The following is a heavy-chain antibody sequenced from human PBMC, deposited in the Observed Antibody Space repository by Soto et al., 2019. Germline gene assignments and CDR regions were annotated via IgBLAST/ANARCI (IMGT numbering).Heavy chain of an antibody. J-gene: IGHJ4*02. CDR2: IKQDGSEK. CDR1: GFTFSSYW. V-gene: IGHV3-7*01. D-gene: IGHD2-2*01. CDR3: ARVLPPVCSSTSCYDYFFDD. Sequence: GGSLRLSCAASGFTFSSYWMSWVRQAPGKGLEWVANIKQDGSEKYYVDSVKGRFTISRDNAKNSLYLQMNSLRAEDTAVYYSARVLPPVCSSTSCYDYFFDDWGQGTLVTVSS.